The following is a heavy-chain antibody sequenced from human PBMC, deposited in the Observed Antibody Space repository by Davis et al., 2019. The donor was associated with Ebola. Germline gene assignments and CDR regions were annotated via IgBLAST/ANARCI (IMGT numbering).Heavy chain of an antibody. Sequence: GESLKISCAASGLSFDNYYMGWIRQAPGKGLVWVSRINSDGRSTNYADSVKGRFTISRDNAKNSLYLQMNTLRVEDTAIYYCVPGTWIRGQGTLVTVSS. CDR2: INSDGRST. D-gene: IGHD5-18*01. J-gene: IGHJ4*02. CDR1: GLSFDNYY. CDR3: VPGTWI. V-gene: IGHV3-74*01.